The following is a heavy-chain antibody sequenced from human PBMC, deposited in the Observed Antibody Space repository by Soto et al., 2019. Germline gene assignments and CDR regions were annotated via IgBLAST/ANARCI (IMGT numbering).Heavy chain of an antibody. Sequence: GGSLRLSCAASGFSVSSKYMSWVRQAPGKGLEWVSVIYSGGSTYYADSVKGRFTISRHNSKNTLYLQMNSLRAEDTAVYYCARERVSGGGSGYYYYGMDVWGQGTTVTVSS. CDR3: ARERVSGGGSGYYYYGMDV. D-gene: IGHD1-26*01. J-gene: IGHJ6*02. CDR2: IYSGGST. V-gene: IGHV3-53*04. CDR1: GFSVSSKY.